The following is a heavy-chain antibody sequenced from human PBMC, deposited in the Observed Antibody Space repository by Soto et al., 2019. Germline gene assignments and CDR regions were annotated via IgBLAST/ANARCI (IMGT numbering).Heavy chain of an antibody. CDR1: GFTLSNTG. Sequence: PGESLRLSCVASGFTLSNTGMHWVRQAPGKGLEWVAMISHDGSNTYYGDSVKGRFTISRDNSWNTLYLQMDSLRPEDTSVYYCAKDWGSSGWFNWFDPWGQGT. CDR2: ISHDGSNT. D-gene: IGHD6-19*01. J-gene: IGHJ5*02. CDR3: AKDWGSSGWFNWFDP. V-gene: IGHV3-30*18.